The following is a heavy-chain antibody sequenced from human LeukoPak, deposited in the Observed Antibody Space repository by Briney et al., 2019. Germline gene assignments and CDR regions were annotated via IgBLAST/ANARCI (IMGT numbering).Heavy chain of an antibody. D-gene: IGHD2-15*01. CDR3: ARQSPGYCSGGSCRSFDY. J-gene: IGHJ4*02. V-gene: IGHV5-10-1*01. Sequence: GESLKISCKGSGYSFTSYWISWVRRMPGKGLEWMGRIDPSDSYTNYSPSFQGHVTISADKSISTAYLQWSSLKASDTAMYYCARQSPGYCSGGSCRSFDYWGQGTQVTVSS. CDR2: IDPSDSYT. CDR1: GYSFTSYW.